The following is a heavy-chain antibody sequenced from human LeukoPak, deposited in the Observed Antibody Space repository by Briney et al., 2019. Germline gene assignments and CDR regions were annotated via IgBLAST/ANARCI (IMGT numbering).Heavy chain of an antibody. Sequence: PGGFLRLSCAAPGFTFSSYWMHWVPQAPGKGLVWVSRINTDGSSTSYADSVKGRFTISRDNAKNTLYLQMNSLRAEDTAVYYCARGGYSYGWFDAFDIWGQGTMVTVSS. D-gene: IGHD5-18*01. V-gene: IGHV3-74*01. J-gene: IGHJ3*02. CDR2: INTDGSST. CDR1: GFTFSSYW. CDR3: ARGGYSYGWFDAFDI.